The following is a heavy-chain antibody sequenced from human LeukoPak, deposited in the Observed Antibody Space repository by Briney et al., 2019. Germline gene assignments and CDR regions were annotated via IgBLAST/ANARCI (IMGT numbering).Heavy chain of an antibody. CDR1: GYTFTSYG. J-gene: IGHJ3*02. Sequence: ASVKVSCKASGYTFTSYGISWVRQAPGQGLEWMGWISAYNGNTNYAQKLQGRVTMTTDTSTSTAYMELRSLRSEDTAVYYCARVVTMVRGVIGQTDAFDIWGQGTMVTVSS. CDR3: ARVVTMVRGVIGQTDAFDI. D-gene: IGHD3-10*01. CDR2: ISAYNGNT. V-gene: IGHV1-18*01.